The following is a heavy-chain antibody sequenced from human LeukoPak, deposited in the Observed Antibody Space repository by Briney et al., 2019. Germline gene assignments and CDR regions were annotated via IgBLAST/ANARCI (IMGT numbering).Heavy chain of an antibody. CDR1: GGSISSYY. Sequence: SETLSLTCTVSGGSISSYYWSWIRQPPGKGLEWIGYIYYSGSTNYNPSLKSRVTISVDTSKNQFSLKLSSVTAADTAVYYCARGEGYYGSGSYPYDNWFDPWGQGTLVTVSS. D-gene: IGHD3-10*01. CDR2: IYYSGST. CDR3: ARGEGYYGSGSYPYDNWFDP. V-gene: IGHV4-59*01. J-gene: IGHJ5*02.